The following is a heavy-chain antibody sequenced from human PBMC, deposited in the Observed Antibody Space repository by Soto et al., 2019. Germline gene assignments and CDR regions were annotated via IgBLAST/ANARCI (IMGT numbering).Heavy chain of an antibody. CDR3: ARNSLDCSGGSCYSFYYYGMDV. J-gene: IGHJ6*02. Sequence: GGSLRLSCAASGFTVSRNYMSWVRQAPGKGLEWVSVIYSGGSTYYADSVKGLFTISRDNSKNTLYLQMNSLRAEDTAVYYCARNSLDCSGGSCYSFYYYGMDVWGQGTTVTVSS. CDR2: IYSGGST. CDR1: GFTVSRNY. V-gene: IGHV3-53*01. D-gene: IGHD2-15*01.